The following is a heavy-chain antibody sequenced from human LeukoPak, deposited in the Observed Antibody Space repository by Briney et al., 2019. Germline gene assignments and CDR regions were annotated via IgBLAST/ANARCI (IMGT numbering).Heavy chain of an antibody. V-gene: IGHV4-61*01. CDR2: IYYSGST. Sequence: SETLSLTCTVSGGSVSIGSYCWSWIRQPPGKGLERIGYIYYSGSTNYSPSLKSRVTISVDTSKNQFSLKLSSVTAAETAVYYCARVRVGKSKWYMDVWGKGTTVTVSS. CDR3: ARVRVGKSKWYMDV. CDR1: GGSVSIGSYC. J-gene: IGHJ6*03. D-gene: IGHD1-26*01.